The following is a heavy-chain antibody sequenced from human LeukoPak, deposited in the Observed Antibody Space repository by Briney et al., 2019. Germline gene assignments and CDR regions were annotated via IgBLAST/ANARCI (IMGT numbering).Heavy chain of an antibody. CDR3: ATGYSSTWYYFDY. V-gene: IGHV4-59*03. CDR1: GDSISSYY. J-gene: IGHJ4*02. Sequence: SETLPLPRTVSGDSISSYYWSWIRQPPGKGLEWIGYIYHSGSNNYNPFLKGRVTISADTSNDQVSLKLASVTATDTAVYYCATGYSSTWYYFDYWGQGTLVTVSS. D-gene: IGHD6-13*01. CDR2: IYHSGSN.